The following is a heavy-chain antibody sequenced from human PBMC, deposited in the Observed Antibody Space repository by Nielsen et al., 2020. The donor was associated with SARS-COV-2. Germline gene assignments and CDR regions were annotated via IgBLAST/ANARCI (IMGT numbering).Heavy chain of an antibody. CDR3: ARGGGQWLPERVENAFDI. D-gene: IGHD6-19*01. V-gene: IGHV1-2*05. CDR1: GYTFTGYY. J-gene: IGHJ3*02. CDR2: INPNSGGT. Sequence: ASVKVSCKASGYTFTGYYMHWVRQAPGQGLEWMGRINPNSGGTNYAQKFQGRVTMTRDTSISTAYMELSRLRSDDTVVYYCARGGGQWLPERVENAFDIWGQGTMVTVSS.